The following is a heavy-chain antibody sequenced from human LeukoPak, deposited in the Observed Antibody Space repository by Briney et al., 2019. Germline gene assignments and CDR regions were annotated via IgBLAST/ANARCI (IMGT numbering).Heavy chain of an antibody. CDR3: ATSSVWGGAFNI. J-gene: IGHJ3*02. V-gene: IGHV3-74*01. Sequence: GSLRLSCAASGFTFSIYWMYWVRQAPGKGLMWVSRCDSDGSGTTYVDSVKGRFTVSRDNAKSTLYLQMSSLRAEDTAVYYCATSSVWGGAFNIWGQGTMVTVSS. CDR2: CDSDGSGT. D-gene: IGHD3-16*01. CDR1: GFTFSIYW.